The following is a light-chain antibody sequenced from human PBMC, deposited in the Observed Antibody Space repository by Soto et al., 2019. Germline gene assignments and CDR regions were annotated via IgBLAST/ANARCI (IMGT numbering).Light chain of an antibody. V-gene: IGLV1-47*01. Sequence: QTVVTQPPSASGTPGQRVTISCSGSSSNIGSNYVYWYQQLSGTAPKLLIYRNNQRPSGVPDRFSGSKSGTSASLAISGLRSEDEADYYCAAWDDSLSGRVFGTGTKVTVL. CDR3: AAWDDSLSGRV. CDR2: RNN. J-gene: IGLJ1*01. CDR1: SSNIGSNY.